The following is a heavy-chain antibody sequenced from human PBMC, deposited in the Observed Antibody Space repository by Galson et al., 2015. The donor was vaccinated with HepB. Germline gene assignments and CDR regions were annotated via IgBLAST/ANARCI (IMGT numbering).Heavy chain of an antibody. V-gene: IGHV3-21*01. J-gene: IGHJ6*02. Sequence: SLRLSCAASGFTFSSYSMNWVRQAPGKGLEWVSSISSSSSYIYYADSVKGRFTISRDNAKNSLYLQMNSLRAEDTAVYYCARDMKGYCSGGSCSSDDYYYGMDVWGQGTTVTVSS. D-gene: IGHD2-15*01. CDR3: ARDMKGYCSGGSCSSDDYYYGMDV. CDR1: GFTFSSYS. CDR2: ISSSSSYI.